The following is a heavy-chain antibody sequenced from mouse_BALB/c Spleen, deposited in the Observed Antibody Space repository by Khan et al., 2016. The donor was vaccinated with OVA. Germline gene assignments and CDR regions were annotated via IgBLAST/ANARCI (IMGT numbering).Heavy chain of an antibody. CDR1: GFSLTGYG. CDR3: ASAYYGNEREGMDY. V-gene: IGHV2-6-7*01. CDR2: IWGDGST. D-gene: IGHD2-10*01. Sequence: VELVESGPGLVAPSQSLSITCTVSGFSLTGYGVNWVRQPPGKSLEWLGMIWGDGSTDYNSALRSRLSISKDNSKSQVFLKMNSLQPDDTSRYYCASAYYGNEREGMDYWGQGTSVTVSS. J-gene: IGHJ4*01.